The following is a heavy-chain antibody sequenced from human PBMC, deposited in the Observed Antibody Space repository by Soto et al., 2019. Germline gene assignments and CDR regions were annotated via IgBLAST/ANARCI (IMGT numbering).Heavy chain of an antibody. D-gene: IGHD1-26*01. CDR3: AREGGPGGSYSESDADIYYYYGMDV. CDR1: GGTFSSYA. Sequence: GASVKVSCKASGGTFSSYAISWVRQAPGQGLEWMRGIIPIFGTANYAQKFQGRVTITADESTSTAYMELSSLRSEDTAVYYCAREGGPGGSYSESDADIYYYYGMDVWGQGTTVTVSS. V-gene: IGHV1-69*13. J-gene: IGHJ6*02. CDR2: IIPIFGTA.